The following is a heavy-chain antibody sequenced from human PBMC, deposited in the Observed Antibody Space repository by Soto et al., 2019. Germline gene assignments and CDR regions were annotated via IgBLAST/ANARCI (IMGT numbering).Heavy chain of an antibody. Sequence: PSQTLSLTCAISGDSVSSNSAAWNWIRQSPSRGLEWLGRTYYRSKWYNDYAVSVKSRITINPDTSKNQFSLQLNSVTPEDTAVYYCARVSRRGYSGYDYLPYYYYMDVWGKGTTVTVSS. CDR3: ARVSRRGYSGYDYLPYYYYMDV. D-gene: IGHD5-12*01. CDR2: TYYRSKWYN. J-gene: IGHJ6*03. CDR1: GDSVSSNSAA. V-gene: IGHV6-1*01.